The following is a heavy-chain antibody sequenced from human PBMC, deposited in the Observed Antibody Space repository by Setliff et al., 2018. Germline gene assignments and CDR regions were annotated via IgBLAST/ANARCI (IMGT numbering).Heavy chain of an antibody. CDR2: INSGGTKI. CDR1: GFFFRSYE. V-gene: IGHV3-48*03. J-gene: IGHJ3*02. Sequence: PGGSLRLSCAASGFFFRSYEMNWVRQTPGKGLEWVSYINSGGTKIYYADSVEGRFTISRDNSKNTLYLQMSSLRAEDAAIYYCARDTSGRDALDIWGQGTMVTVSS. D-gene: IGHD3-10*01. CDR3: ARDTSGRDALDI.